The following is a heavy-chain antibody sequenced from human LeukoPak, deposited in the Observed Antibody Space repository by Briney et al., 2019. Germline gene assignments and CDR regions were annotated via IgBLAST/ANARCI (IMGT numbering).Heavy chain of an antibody. D-gene: IGHD5-24*01. J-gene: IGHJ4*02. Sequence: QPGGSLRLSCAASGFTFSGYDMQWVRQATGKGLEWVSAIGTAGDTYYPGSVKGRFTISRENAKNSLYLQMNSLRAGDTAVYYCARARDDYKIDYWGQGTLVTVSS. V-gene: IGHV3-13*01. CDR1: GFTFSGYD. CDR3: ARARDDYKIDY. CDR2: IGTAGDT.